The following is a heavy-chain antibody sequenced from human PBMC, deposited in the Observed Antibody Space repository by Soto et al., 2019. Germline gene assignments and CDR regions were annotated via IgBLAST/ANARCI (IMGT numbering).Heavy chain of an antibody. Sequence: QVQLVQSGAEVKKPGASVKVSCKASGYTFTSYDINWVRQATGQGLEWMGWMNPNSGNTGYAQKFQGRVTMTRNTAISTAHMELSSLRSEDTAVYYCAREPQSWDRPLRTRRAFDIWGQGTMVTVSS. CDR1: GYTFTSYD. J-gene: IGHJ3*02. CDR3: AREPQSWDRPLRTRRAFDI. V-gene: IGHV1-8*01. CDR2: MNPNSGNT. D-gene: IGHD1-26*01.